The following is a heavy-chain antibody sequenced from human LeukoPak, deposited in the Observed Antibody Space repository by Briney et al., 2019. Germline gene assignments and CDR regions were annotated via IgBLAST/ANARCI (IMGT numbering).Heavy chain of an antibody. CDR1: GYTFIGYY. V-gene: IGHV1-2*02. Sequence: ASVKVSCKASGYTFIGYYMHWVRQAPGQGLEWMGWINPNSGGTNYAQKFQGRVTMTRDTSISTAYMELSRLRSDDTAVYYCARVVTGATYYYDSSGSSYYFDYWGQGTLVTVSS. J-gene: IGHJ4*02. CDR2: INPNSGGT. D-gene: IGHD3-22*01. CDR3: ARVVTGATYYYDSSGSSYYFDY.